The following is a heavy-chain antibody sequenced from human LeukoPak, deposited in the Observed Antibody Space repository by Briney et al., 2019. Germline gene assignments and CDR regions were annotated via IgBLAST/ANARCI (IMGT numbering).Heavy chain of an antibody. D-gene: IGHD1-14*01. J-gene: IGHJ4*02. V-gene: IGHV3-30*18. CDR1: AFTFRTYG. CDR3: AKDRHPARTDGYYFEH. CDR2: TSYDANLK. Sequence: GGSLRLSCAASAFTFRTYGMHWVRQAPGKGLEWVAVTSYDANLKNYADSVKGRFTISRDNSKNTLYLQMNSLRAEDTAVYYCAKDRHPARTDGYYFEHWGQGTLVTVSS.